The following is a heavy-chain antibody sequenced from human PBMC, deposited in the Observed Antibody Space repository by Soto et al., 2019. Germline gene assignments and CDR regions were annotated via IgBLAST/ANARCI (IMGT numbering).Heavy chain of an antibody. CDR1: GFTFSNYG. J-gene: IGHJ4*02. D-gene: IGHD3-10*01. CDR3: ARDRATSYFDS. CDR2: IWYDGTNK. Sequence: QVQLVESGGGVVQPGRSLRLSCVASGFTFSNYGMHWVRQAPGKGLEWVTFIWYDGTNKYYADSVKGRFTISRDDSKNTLYFQMNSLRAEDTAVYYCARDRATSYFDSWGQGTLVTVSS. V-gene: IGHV3-33*01.